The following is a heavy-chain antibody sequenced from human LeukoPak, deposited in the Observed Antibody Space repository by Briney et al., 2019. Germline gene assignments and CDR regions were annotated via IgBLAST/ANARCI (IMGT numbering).Heavy chain of an antibody. D-gene: IGHD3-22*01. J-gene: IGHJ4*02. V-gene: IGHV3-30-3*01. CDR3: AREYPPRYYYDSSGYLDY. CDR2: ISYDGSNK. CDR1: GFTFSSYA. Sequence: PGRSLRLSCAASGFTFSSYAMHWVRQAPGKGLEWVAVISYDGSNKYYADSVKGRFTISRDNSKNTLYLQMNSLRAEDTAVYYCAREYPPRYYYDSSGYLDYWGQGTLVTVSS.